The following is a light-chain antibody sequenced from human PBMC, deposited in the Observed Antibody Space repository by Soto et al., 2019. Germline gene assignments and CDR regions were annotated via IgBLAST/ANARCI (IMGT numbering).Light chain of an antibody. CDR3: ATWHSSLSAVV. V-gene: IGLV1-51*01. Sequence: QSVLTQPPSVSAAPGQKVTISCSGSTSNIGNNYVSWYQQLPGTAPKLLVYDNNKRPSGLPDRFSGSKSGTSATLGITGLQTGDEADYYCATWHSSLSAVVFGGGTKVTVL. CDR2: DNN. CDR1: TSNIGNNY. J-gene: IGLJ2*01.